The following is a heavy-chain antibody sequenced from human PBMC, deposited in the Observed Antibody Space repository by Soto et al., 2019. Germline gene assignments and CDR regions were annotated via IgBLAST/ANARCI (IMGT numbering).Heavy chain of an antibody. V-gene: IGHV1-18*04. CDR1: GYTFSNYA. D-gene: IGHD3-16*01. CDR2: ISSYNSYNGDT. J-gene: IGHJ6*02. CDR3: ARSELERGEVGYYGMDV. Sequence: QVQLVQSGADLKKPGASVQVSCKTSGYTFSNYAINWVRQAPGQGLEWMGWISSYNSYNGDTKYARMLQDRLTMTIDTSTAAAYMELRSLRSDDTAVYYCARSELERGEVGYYGMDVWGQGTTVTVSS.